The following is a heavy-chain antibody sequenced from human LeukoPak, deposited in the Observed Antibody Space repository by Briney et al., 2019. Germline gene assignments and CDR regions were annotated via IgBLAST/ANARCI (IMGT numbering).Heavy chain of an antibody. CDR2: IYYSGST. V-gene: IGHV4-59*01. CDR3: ARGLDYYGSGSPYFDY. CDR1: GGSITSYY. J-gene: IGHJ4*02. Sequence: SETLSLTCTVSGGSITSYYWSWIRQPPGKGLEWIGYIYYSGSTNYNPSLKSRVTISVDTSKNHFSLEVSSVTAADTAVYYCARGLDYYGSGSPYFDYWGQGTLVTVSS. D-gene: IGHD3-10*01.